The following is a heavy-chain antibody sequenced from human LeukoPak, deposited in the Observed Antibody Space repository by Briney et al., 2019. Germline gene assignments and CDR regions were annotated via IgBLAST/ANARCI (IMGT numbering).Heavy chain of an antibody. V-gene: IGHV3-66*01. CDR1: GFTVSSNY. CDR2: ISSSSYI. J-gene: IGHJ4*02. D-gene: IGHD1-1*01. CDR3: ARSSGPKYYFDY. Sequence: GGSLRLSCAASGFTVSSNYMSWVRQAPGKGLEWVSSISSSSYIYYADSVKGRFTISRDNSKNTLYLQMNSLRAEDTAVYYCARSSGPKYYFDYWGQGTLVTVSS.